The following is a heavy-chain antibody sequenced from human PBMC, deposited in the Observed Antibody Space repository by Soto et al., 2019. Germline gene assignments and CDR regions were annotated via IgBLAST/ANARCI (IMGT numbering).Heavy chain of an antibody. Sequence: PSETLSITCAVYGLSFSGYYGSWLRQPPGKGLEWIGGFNTTRDTIYNPSLKSRVTLSVDTSKNQLSLTLSSVTAADTAVYYCAKTKPGDPWFDPWGQGTLVTVSS. D-gene: IGHD7-27*01. J-gene: IGHJ5*02. CDR3: AKTKPGDPWFDP. CDR1: GLSFSGYY. CDR2: FNTTRDT. V-gene: IGHV4-34*10.